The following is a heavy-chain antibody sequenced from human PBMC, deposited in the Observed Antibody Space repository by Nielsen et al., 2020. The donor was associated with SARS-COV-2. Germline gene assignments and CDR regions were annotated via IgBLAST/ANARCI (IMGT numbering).Heavy chain of an antibody. Sequence: GESLNISCGASGFTISSSFMSWVRQAAGKGLDWVSVIYTDGSTSHADSVKGRFTISRDNSKNTLYLQMNSLRAEDTAVYYCARDNWGRMDVWGQGTTVTVSS. CDR3: ARDNWGRMDV. J-gene: IGHJ6*02. CDR2: IYTDGST. D-gene: IGHD7-27*01. V-gene: IGHV3-66*01. CDR1: GFTISSSF.